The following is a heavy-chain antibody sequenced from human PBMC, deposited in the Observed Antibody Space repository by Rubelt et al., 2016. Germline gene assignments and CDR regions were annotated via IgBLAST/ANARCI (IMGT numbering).Heavy chain of an antibody. V-gene: IGHV4-59*08. D-gene: IGHD6-19*01. Sequence: QVQLQQWGAGLLKPSETLSLTRTVSGGSISSYYWSWIRQPPGKGLEWIGYIYYSGSTNYNPSLKSRVTISVDTSKNQCSLKLSSVTAADTAVYYCARHTGIAVAGPIDYWGQGTLVTVSS. J-gene: IGHJ4*02. CDR3: ARHTGIAVAGPIDY. CDR1: GGSISSYY. CDR2: IYYSGST.